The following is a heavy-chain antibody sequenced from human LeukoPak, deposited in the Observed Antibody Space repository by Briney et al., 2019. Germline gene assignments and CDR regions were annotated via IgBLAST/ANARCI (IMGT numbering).Heavy chain of an antibody. Sequence: ASVKVSCKASGYTFTGYYMHWVRQAPGQGLEWMGRINPNSGGTNYAQKFQGRVTMTRDTSISTAYVELSRLRSDDTAVYYCARGGSRGYSYVPLDYWGQGTLVTVSS. J-gene: IGHJ4*02. CDR2: INPNSGGT. V-gene: IGHV1-2*06. CDR1: GYTFTGYY. CDR3: ARGGSRGYSYVPLDY. D-gene: IGHD5-18*01.